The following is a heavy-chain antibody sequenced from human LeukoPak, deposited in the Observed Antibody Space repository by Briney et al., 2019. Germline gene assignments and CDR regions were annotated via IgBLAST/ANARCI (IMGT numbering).Heavy chain of an antibody. J-gene: IGHJ4*02. CDR1: GFTFSSYE. D-gene: IGHD6-19*01. CDR2: ISSSGSTI. V-gene: IGHV3-48*03. Sequence: PGGSLRLSCAASGFTFSSYEMNWVRQAPGKGLEWVSYISSSGSTIYYADSVKGRFTISRDNAKNSLYLQMNSLRAEDTAVYYCARESIAVAGNDYWGQGTLVTVSS. CDR3: ARESIAVAGNDY.